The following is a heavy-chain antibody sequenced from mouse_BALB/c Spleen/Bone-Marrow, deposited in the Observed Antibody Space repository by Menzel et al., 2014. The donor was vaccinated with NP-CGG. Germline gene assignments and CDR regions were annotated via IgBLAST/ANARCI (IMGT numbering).Heavy chain of an antibody. Sequence: EVKLVESGGDLVKPGGSLKLSCAASGFTFSSYGMSWVRQTPDKRLEWVATISSRGSYTFYPDSVKGRLTISRDNAKNTLYLQMSSLKSEDTAIYYCSRRSDYDYFDYWGQGTTLTVSS. J-gene: IGHJ2*01. CDR2: ISSRGSYT. CDR3: SRRSDYDYFDY. CDR1: GFTFSSYG. V-gene: IGHV5-6*02. D-gene: IGHD2-4*01.